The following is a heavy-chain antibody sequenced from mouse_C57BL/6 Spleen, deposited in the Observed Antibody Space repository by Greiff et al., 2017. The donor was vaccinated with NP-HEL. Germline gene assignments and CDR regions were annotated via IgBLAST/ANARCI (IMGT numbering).Heavy chain of an antibody. Sequence: VQLQQSGAELAKPGASVKLSCKASGYTFTSYWMHWVKQRPGQGLEWIGNINPSSGYTKYNQKFKDKATLTADKSSSTAYMQLSSLTYEDSADYYSAGCDGYDLFYFEGWGTGTTVTVSS. J-gene: IGHJ2*01. V-gene: IGHV1-7*01. CDR2: INPSSGYT. CDR3: AGCDGYDLFYFEG. D-gene: IGHD2-2*01. CDR1: GYTFTSYW.